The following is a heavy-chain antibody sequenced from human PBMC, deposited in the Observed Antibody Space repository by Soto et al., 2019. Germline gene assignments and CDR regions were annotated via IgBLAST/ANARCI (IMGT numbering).Heavy chain of an antibody. Sequence: GGSLRLSFSTPGFTFSVYKMHLVRQAPGKGLEYVSGISNQGDTTYYADSVKGRFTISRDNSKNTLYFQMSSLRPEDTAVYYCAAAKLLPFEYWGQGTQVTVSS. CDR2: ISNQGDTT. D-gene: IGHD2-15*01. V-gene: IGHV3-64D*06. J-gene: IGHJ4*02. CDR3: AAAKLLPFEY. CDR1: GFTFSVYK.